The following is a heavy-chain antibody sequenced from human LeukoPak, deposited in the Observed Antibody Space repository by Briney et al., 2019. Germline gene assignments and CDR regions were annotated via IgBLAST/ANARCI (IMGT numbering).Heavy chain of an antibody. J-gene: IGHJ4*02. V-gene: IGHV3-23*01. CDR1: GFSFSNCA. CDR2: ISGSGAGT. CDR3: AKHQPKYYYDSSDFDY. Sequence: PGGSLRLSCAAFGFSFSNCAMSWVRQAPGMGLEWVSAISGSGAGTNYADSVKGRFTISRDNSKNTLYLQVNSLRAEDTAVYYCAKHQPKYYYDSSDFDYWGQGTLVTVSS. D-gene: IGHD3-22*01.